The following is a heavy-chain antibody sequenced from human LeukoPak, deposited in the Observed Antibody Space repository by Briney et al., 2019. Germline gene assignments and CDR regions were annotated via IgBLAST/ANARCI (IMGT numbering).Heavy chain of an antibody. Sequence: SRDYYWAWIRQPPGRGLEGIGSIYYSGNTYYSPSIKSRFTISVDASKSLFSLRLTSVTAPDTAVYYCATRRFTNWFHPSGPGTLVTVSS. D-gene: IGHD3-3*01. CDR3: ATRRFTNWFHP. CDR2: IYYSGNT. CDR1: SRDYY. J-gene: IGHJ5*02. V-gene: IGHV4-39*02.